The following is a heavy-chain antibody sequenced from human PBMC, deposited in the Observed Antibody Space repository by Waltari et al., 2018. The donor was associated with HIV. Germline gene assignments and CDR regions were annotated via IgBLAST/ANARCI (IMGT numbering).Heavy chain of an antibody. J-gene: IGHJ5*02. D-gene: IGHD6-6*01. V-gene: IGHV1-3*01. CDR3: ARGAFSRRTRTSSRLWAS. Sequence: QFVQSGAEVKKPGASITVSCGVSGDSISTYVVHWLRPAPGHRPEWMGLINAATGRTQFSQQFQGRLNLTRDTSANVAYMALSALRFEDTAVYYCARGAFSRRTRTSSRLWASWGQGTPVTVSS. CDR2: INAATGRT. CDR1: GDSISTYV.